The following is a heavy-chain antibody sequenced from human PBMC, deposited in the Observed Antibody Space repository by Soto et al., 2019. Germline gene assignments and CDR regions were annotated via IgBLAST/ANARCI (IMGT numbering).Heavy chain of an antibody. CDR3: AREGGYFDSSGSGVYHYYGVDV. CDR2: IYSSGST. J-gene: IGHJ6*02. V-gene: IGHV4-4*07. Sequence: SETLSLTCTVSGGPISPYYWSWIRQPAGKGLEWIGRIYSSGSTNYNSPLKSRVSMSLDTARNQISLKVKSVIAADTAVYYCAREGGYFDSSGSGVYHYYGVDVWGRGTTVTVSS. D-gene: IGHD3-22*01. CDR1: GGPISPYY.